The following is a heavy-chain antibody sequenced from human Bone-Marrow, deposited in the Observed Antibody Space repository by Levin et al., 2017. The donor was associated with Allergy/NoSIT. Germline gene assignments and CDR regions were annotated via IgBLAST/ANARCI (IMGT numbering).Heavy chain of an antibody. Sequence: ASVKVSCKISGYSLRDLSMHWVRQAPGEGFEWVGGFDPEDGARIYAQKFQGRVTMTDDISTDTTYLELSGLSSEDTAVYYCATDPGYSYGSSDHWGQGTLVTVSS. CDR1: GYSLRDLS. CDR3: ATDPGYSYGSSDH. J-gene: IGHJ4*02. V-gene: IGHV1-24*01. CDR2: FDPEDGAR. D-gene: IGHD5-18*01.